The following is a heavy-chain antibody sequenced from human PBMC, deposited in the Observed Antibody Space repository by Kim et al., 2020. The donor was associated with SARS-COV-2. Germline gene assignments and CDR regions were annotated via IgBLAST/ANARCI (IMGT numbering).Heavy chain of an antibody. D-gene: IGHD2-8*02. V-gene: IGHV3-7*01. Sequence: GSEKYYVDAVKGRFTNSRENAKNSLYLQMNSLRAEDTAVYYCARNWWFDYWGQGTLVTVSS. CDR3: ARNWWFDY. J-gene: IGHJ4*02. CDR2: GSEK.